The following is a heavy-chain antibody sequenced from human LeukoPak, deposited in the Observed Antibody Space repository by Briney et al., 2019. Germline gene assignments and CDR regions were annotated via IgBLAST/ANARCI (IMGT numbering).Heavy chain of an antibody. CDR1: GFTFSSYG. V-gene: IGHV3-30*18. J-gene: IGHJ4*02. Sequence: GGSLRLSCAASGFTFSSYGMHWVRQAPGKGLEWVAVISYDGSNKYYADSVKGRFTISRGNSKNTLYLQMNSLRAEDTAVYYCAKDRMAVAGLAGYWGQGTLVTVSS. CDR3: AKDRMAVAGLAGY. D-gene: IGHD6-19*01. CDR2: ISYDGSNK.